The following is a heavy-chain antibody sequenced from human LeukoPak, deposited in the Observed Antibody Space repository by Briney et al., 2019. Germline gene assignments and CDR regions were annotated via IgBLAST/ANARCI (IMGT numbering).Heavy chain of an antibody. CDR2: IIPIFGTA. Sequence: SVTVPHKASGDTFSRYAIIWVRQAPGQGLEWMGGIIPIFGTANYAQKFQGRVTITADESTSTAYMELSSLRSEDTAVYYCARATVAGTDYYYGMDVWGQGTTVTVSS. CDR1: GDTFSRYA. V-gene: IGHV1-69*13. D-gene: IGHD6-19*01. J-gene: IGHJ6*01. CDR3: ARATVAGTDYYYGMDV.